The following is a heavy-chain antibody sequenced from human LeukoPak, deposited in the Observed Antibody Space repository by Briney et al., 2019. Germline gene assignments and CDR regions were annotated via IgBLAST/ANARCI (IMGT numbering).Heavy chain of an antibody. Sequence: GGSLRLSCSASGFTFSSYAMHWVRQAPGKGLEYVSAISSNGGSTYYADSVKGRFTISRDNSKNTLYLQMSSLRAEDTAVYYCATGAARPLGAFDYWGQGTLVTVSS. CDR1: GFTFSSYA. V-gene: IGHV3-64D*06. CDR2: ISSNGGST. CDR3: ATGAARPLGAFDY. D-gene: IGHD6-6*01. J-gene: IGHJ4*02.